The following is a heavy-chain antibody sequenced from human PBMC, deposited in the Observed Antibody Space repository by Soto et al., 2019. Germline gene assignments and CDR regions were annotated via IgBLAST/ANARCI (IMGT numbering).Heavy chain of an antibody. D-gene: IGHD3-16*02. V-gene: IGHV1-24*01. J-gene: IGHJ5*02. CDR1: GYTLTELS. CDR2: FDPEDGET. Sequence: ASVKVSCKVSGYTLTELSMHWVRQAPGKGLEWMGGFDPEDGETIYAQKFQGRVTMTEDTSTDTAYMELSSLRSEDTAVYYCATVIMITFGGVIVMHNWFDPWGQRTLVTVSS. CDR3: ATVIMITFGGVIVMHNWFDP.